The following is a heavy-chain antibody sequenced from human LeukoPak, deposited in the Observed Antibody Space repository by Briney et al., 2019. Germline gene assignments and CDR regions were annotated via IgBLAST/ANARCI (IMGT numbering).Heavy chain of an antibody. CDR2: IIPILNQA. D-gene: IGHD2-15*01. V-gene: IGHV1-69*11. J-gene: IGHJ5*02. CDR1: GGTLSDYS. CDR3: ARDLYCSGGSCYSGPGGWFDP. Sequence: ASVMVSCKAPGGTLSDYSISWVRQAPGQGLEWMGRIIPILNQANYAQKFQGRVTITADESTSTAYMELSGLRSEDTAVYYCARDLYCSGGSCYSGPGGWFDPWGQGTLVTVSS.